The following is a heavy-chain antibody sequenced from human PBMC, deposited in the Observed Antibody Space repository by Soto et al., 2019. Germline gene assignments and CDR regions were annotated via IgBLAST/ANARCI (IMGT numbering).Heavy chain of an antibody. D-gene: IGHD3-16*01. CDR2: IWNDGNKK. Sequence: QVQLVESGGGVVQPGRSLRLSCAASGFTFSNYGMHWVRQAPGKGLEWVAVIWNDGNKKYYADSVKGRFTISRDNSENTLSLQMNSLTAEDTAVYYCVRGGKTAGAFDIWGQGTMVTVSS. CDR1: GFTFSNYG. CDR3: VRGGKTAGAFDI. V-gene: IGHV3-33*01. J-gene: IGHJ3*02.